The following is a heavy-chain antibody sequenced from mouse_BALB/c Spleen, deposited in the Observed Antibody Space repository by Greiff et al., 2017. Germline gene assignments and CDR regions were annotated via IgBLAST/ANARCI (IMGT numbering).Heavy chain of an antibody. CDR1: GFTFSSFG. CDR3: ARSGGYDLYYAMDY. V-gene: IGHV5-17*02. Sequence: EVQLVESGGGLVQPGGSRKLSCAASGFTFSSFGMHWVRQAPEKGLEWVAYISSGSSTIYYADTVKGRFTISRDNPKNTLFLQMTSLRSEDTAMYYCARSGGYDLYYAMDYWGQGTSVTVSS. CDR2: ISSGSSTI. D-gene: IGHD2-2*01. J-gene: IGHJ4*01.